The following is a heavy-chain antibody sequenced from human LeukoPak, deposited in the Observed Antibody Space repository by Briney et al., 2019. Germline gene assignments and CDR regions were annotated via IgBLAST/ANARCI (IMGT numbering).Heavy chain of an antibody. CDR2: INSNSGGT. Sequence: GASVNVTSPVTVHSFTSHYTGSVGHAPGQGLEWMGWINSNSGGTNYAQKFQGRVTMTTDTSISTAYMELSRLRSDDTAVYYCARPYSGSYRSRYCCYCGGAYDYWGQ. D-gene: IGHD1-26*01. CDR1: VHSFTSHY. J-gene: IGHJ4*02. CDR3: ARPYSGSYRSRYCCYCGGAYDY. V-gene: IGHV1-2*02.